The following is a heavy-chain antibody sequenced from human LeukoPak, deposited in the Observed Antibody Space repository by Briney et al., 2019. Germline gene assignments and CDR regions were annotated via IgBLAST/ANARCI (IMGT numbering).Heavy chain of an antibody. CDR1: RFTFSSDG. Sequence: GGSLRLSCAAARFTFSSDGREWDRQAQGKGLGWVAVIWYGGGNKDFADSVKGRFTISRHNSKNPLYLQMNSLRAADTAVYYCASLGTGSGSYSSDYWGQGTLVTVSS. V-gene: IGHV3-33*01. CDR3: ASLGTGSGSYSSDY. D-gene: IGHD3-10*01. CDR2: IWYGGGNK. J-gene: IGHJ4*02.